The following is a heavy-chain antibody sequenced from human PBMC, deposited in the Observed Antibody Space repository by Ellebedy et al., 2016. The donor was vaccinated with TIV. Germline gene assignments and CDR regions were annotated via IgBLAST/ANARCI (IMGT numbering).Heavy chain of an antibody. J-gene: IGHJ4*02. CDR2: IYYSGTT. CDR1: GGPIDSYY. Sequence: MPSETLSLTFTVSGGPIDSYYWTWIRQPPGQGQEWFGYIYYSGTTNYSPSLQSRVTISVDTSKRQFSLKLSSVTAADTAVYYCAGAVAGILHWGQGTLVTVSS. CDR3: AGAVAGILH. V-gene: IGHV4-59*01. D-gene: IGHD6-19*01.